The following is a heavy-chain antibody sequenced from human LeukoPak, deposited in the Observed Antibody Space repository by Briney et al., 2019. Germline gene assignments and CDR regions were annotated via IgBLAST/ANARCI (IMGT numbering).Heavy chain of an antibody. CDR2: INPNSGGT. CDR1: GYTFTGYY. D-gene: IGHD6-13*01. Sequence: ASVKVSCKASGYTFTGYYMHWVRQAPGQGLEWMGWINPNSGGTNYAQKFQGWVTMTRDTSISTAYMELSSLRSEDTAVYYCARGYSSSWYVKNYFDYWGQGTLVTVSS. CDR3: ARGYSSSWYVKNYFDY. J-gene: IGHJ4*02. V-gene: IGHV1-2*04.